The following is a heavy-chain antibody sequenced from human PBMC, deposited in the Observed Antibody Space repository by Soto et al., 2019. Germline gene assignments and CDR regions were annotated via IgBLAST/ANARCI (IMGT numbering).Heavy chain of an antibody. D-gene: IGHD4-17*01. Sequence: SATLSLTWTVSGGTISSSGYYWGWIRPPPGKGLEWIGSIYYSGSTYYTPSLKSRVTISVDTSKNQFSLKLSSVTAADTAVYYCAGITVTTYNFDYWGQGTLVNVSS. CDR1: GGTISSSGYY. V-gene: IGHV4-39*01. CDR2: IYYSGST. J-gene: IGHJ4*02. CDR3: AGITVTTYNFDY.